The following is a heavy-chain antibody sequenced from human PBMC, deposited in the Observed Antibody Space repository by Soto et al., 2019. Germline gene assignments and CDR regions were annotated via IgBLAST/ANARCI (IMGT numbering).Heavy chain of an antibody. CDR1: GGSFSGFY. D-gene: IGHD3-10*01. V-gene: IGHV4-34*01. CDR2: ITHSGSS. Sequence: QVQLQQWGAGLLKPSETLSLTCAVYGGSFSGFYWSWLRHPPGKGLEGIGEITHSGSSTYNPSPRRQLTISVDTSKNQFSLKLSSVTAADTAVYYCATLWPFDYLGQGTLVTVSS. J-gene: IGHJ4*02. CDR3: ATLWPFDY.